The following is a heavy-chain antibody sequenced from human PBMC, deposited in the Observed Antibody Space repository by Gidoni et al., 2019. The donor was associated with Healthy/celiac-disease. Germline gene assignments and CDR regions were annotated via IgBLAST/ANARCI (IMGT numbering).Heavy chain of an antibody. J-gene: IGHJ4*02. CDR1: GFSLSNARRG. CDR3: ARIRRGLLWFGELLSPWDY. V-gene: IGHV2-26*01. CDR2: IFSNDAQ. Sequence: QVTLKEAGPVLVKPTETLTLTCTVSGFSLSNARRGVSWIRQPPGKALEWLAPIFSNDAQPYSTSLKCMLTISKYTSKSQVVLTMTNMDPVDTATYYCARIRRGLLWFGELLSPWDYWGQGTLVTVSS. D-gene: IGHD3-10*01.